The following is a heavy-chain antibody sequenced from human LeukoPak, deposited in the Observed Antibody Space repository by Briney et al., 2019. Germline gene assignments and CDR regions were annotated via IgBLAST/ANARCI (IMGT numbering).Heavy chain of an antibody. D-gene: IGHD2-15*01. CDR3: ARDCSGGSCYVGDAFDI. V-gene: IGHV4-4*07. J-gene: IGHJ3*02. CDR2: IYTSGST. Sequence: SETLSLTCTVSGGSISSYYWSWIRQPAGKGLEWIGRIYTSGSTNYNPSLKSRVTMSVDTSENQFSLKLSSVTAADTAVYYCARDCSGGSCYVGDAFDIWGQGTMVTVSS. CDR1: GGSISSYY.